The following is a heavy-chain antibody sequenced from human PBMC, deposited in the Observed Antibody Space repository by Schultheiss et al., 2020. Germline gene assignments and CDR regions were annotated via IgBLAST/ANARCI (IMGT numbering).Heavy chain of an antibody. CDR3: ARDEGSGSRFPRYYGMDV. Sequence: ASVKVSCKASGSTFTGYYMHWVRQAPGQGLEWMGWINPNSGGTNYAQKFQGWVTMTRDTSISTAYMELSRLRSDDTAVYYCARDEGSGSRFPRYYGMDVWGQGTTVTVSS. V-gene: IGHV1-2*04. CDR1: GSTFTGYY. CDR2: INPNSGGT. J-gene: IGHJ6*02. D-gene: IGHD3-10*01.